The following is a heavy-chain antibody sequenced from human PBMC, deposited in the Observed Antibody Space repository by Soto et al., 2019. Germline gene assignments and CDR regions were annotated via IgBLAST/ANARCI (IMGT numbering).Heavy chain of an antibody. CDR3: NREAEELWSCKGDYYLPV. V-gene: IGHV3-73*01. J-gene: IGHJ6*03. CDR2: IRSKGNNYAT. D-gene: IGHD2-21*01. CDR1: GFTFSGSA. Sequence: EVQLVESGGALVQPGGSLKLSCAASGFTFSGSAMHWVRQASGKGLEWVGRIRSKGNNYATAYGASLKGRFTISRADSKTTAYLQMNIPNTEDAAVYYCNREAEELWSCKGDYYLPVWGKGTTVTVSS.